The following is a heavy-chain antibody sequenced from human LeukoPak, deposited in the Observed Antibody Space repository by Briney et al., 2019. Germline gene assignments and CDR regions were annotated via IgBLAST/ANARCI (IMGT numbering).Heavy chain of an antibody. D-gene: IGHD5-12*01. J-gene: IGHJ4*02. CDR2: ISWDSGAI. V-gene: IGHV3-9*01. CDR1: GFTFSSFA. CDR3: AKDFRGNHYFDY. Sequence: TGGSPRLSCAASGFTFSSFAMHWVRQAPGKGLEWVSGISWDSGAIGYADSVKGRFTISRDNAKNSLYLQMNSLRPEDTALYSCAKDFRGNHYFDYWGQGTLVTVSS.